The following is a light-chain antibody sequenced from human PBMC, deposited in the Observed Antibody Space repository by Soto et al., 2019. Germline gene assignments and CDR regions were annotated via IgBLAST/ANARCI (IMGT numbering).Light chain of an antibody. Sequence: VLTQSPGTLSLYPGERATLSCRASQRVSSNYLAWYQQKPGQAPRLLISGASSRATGIPDRFSGSGSETDFTLTISRLEPDDFAVYHCQQYGDSPPTFGQGTKV. V-gene: IGKV3-20*01. J-gene: IGKJ1*01. CDR2: GAS. CDR1: QRVSSNY. CDR3: QQYGDSPPT.